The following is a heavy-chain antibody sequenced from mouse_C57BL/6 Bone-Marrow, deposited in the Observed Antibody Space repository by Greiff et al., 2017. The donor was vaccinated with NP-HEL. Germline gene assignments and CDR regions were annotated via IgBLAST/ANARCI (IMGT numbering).Heavy chain of an antibody. D-gene: IGHD4-1*01. V-gene: IGHV1-64*01. Sequence: QVQLQQSGPELVKPGASVKLSCKVSGYSFTSYWMHWVKQRPGQGLEWIGMIHPNSGSTNYNEKFKSKATLTVDKSSSTAYMQLSSLTSEDSTVYYCARNWDVWYFDVWGTGTTVTVSS. J-gene: IGHJ1*03. CDR3: ARNWDVWYFDV. CDR2: IHPNSGST. CDR1: GYSFTSYW.